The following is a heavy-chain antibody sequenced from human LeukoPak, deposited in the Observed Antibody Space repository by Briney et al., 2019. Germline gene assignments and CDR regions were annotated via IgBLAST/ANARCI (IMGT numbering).Heavy chain of an antibody. D-gene: IGHD4-17*01. CDR1: GGTFSSYA. J-gene: IGHJ2*01. Sequence: SVKVSCKASGGTFSSYAISWVRQAPGQGLEWMGGIIPIFGTANYAQKFQGRVTITADESTSTAYMELSSLRSEDTAVYYCARGPMTTVTRSTDSGYFDLWGRGTLVTVSS. CDR3: ARGPMTTVTRSTDSGYFDL. CDR2: IIPIFGTA. V-gene: IGHV1-69*01.